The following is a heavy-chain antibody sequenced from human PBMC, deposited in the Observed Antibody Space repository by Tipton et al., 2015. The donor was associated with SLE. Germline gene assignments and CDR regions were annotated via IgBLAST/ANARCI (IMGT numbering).Heavy chain of an antibody. Sequence: SLRLSCAASGFTFSSYAMSWVRQAPGKGLEWVSAISGSGGSTYYADSVKGRFTISRDNSKNTLYLQMNSLRAEDAAVYYCAREGSSGWYGRAEYFQHWGQGTLVTVSS. D-gene: IGHD6-19*01. CDR3: AREGSSGWYGRAEYFQH. V-gene: IGHV3-23*01. J-gene: IGHJ1*01. CDR2: ISGSGGST. CDR1: GFTFSSYA.